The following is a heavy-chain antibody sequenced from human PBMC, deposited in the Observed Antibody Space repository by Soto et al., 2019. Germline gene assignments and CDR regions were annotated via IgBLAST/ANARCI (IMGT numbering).Heavy chain of an antibody. Sequence: GASVKVSCKASGYTFTSYYMQWVRQAPGQRLEWMGLINPSNDNTAYSQKFQDRVTMTTDTSTSTAYMELSSLRSDDTAIYYCARGADGDYWGQGTLVTSPQ. D-gene: IGHD6-25*01. J-gene: IGHJ4*02. CDR2: INPSNDNT. V-gene: IGHV1-46*01. CDR1: GYTFTSYY. CDR3: ARGADGDY.